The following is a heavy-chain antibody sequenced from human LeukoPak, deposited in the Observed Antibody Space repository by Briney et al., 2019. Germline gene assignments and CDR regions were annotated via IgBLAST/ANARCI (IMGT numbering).Heavy chain of an antibody. D-gene: IGHD3-3*01. Sequence: GASVKVSCKASGGTFSSYAISWVRQAPGQGLEWMGGIIPIFGTANYAQKFQGRVTITTDESTSTAYMELSSLRSEDTAVYYCARGQPWDAFGVVKGNNWFDPWGQGTLVTASS. CDR2: IIPIFGTA. V-gene: IGHV1-69*05. J-gene: IGHJ5*02. CDR3: ARGQPWDAFGVVKGNNWFDP. CDR1: GGTFSSYA.